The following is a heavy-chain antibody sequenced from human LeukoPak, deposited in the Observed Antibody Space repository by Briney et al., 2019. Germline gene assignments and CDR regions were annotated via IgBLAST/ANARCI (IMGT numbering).Heavy chain of an antibody. V-gene: IGHV4-39*07. Sequence: SETLSLTCTVSGGSISSSSYYWSWIRQPPGKGLEWIGEINNSGTTNDNPSLKRRVTISVDRSKDQFSLNLRSVTAADTAVYYCARGTAVAGIPNMDVWGKGTTVTVSS. CDR1: GGSISSSSYY. CDR3: ARGTAVAGIPNMDV. J-gene: IGHJ6*03. D-gene: IGHD6-19*01. CDR2: INNSGTT.